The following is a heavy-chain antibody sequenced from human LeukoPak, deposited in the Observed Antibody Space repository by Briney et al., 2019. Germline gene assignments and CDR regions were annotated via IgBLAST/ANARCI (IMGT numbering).Heavy chain of an antibody. CDR2: VSSDGSNK. V-gene: IGHV3-30*03. J-gene: IGHJ4*02. CDR3: ARGYSSSWLGYFDY. Sequence: GGSLRLSCAASGFTFSSYGIHWVRQAPGKGLEWVAVVSSDGSNKYYADSVKGRFTISRDTSKNMVYLQMNSLGAEDTAVYCCARGYSSSWLGYFDYWGQGTLVTVSS. CDR1: GFTFSSYG. D-gene: IGHD6-13*01.